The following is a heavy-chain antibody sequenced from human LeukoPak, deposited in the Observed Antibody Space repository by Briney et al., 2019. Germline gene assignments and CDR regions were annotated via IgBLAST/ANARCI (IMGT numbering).Heavy chain of an antibody. CDR3: AREMTTVLPLLDP. J-gene: IGHJ5*02. Sequence: MSSQTLSLTCAVSGGSISSGGYSWSWIRQPPGKGLEWIGYIYHSGSTNYNPSLKSRVTISVDTSKNQFSLKLSSVTAADTAVYYCAREMTTVLPLLDPWGQGTLVTVSS. CDR1: GGSISSGGYS. CDR2: IYHSGST. V-gene: IGHV4-30-2*01. D-gene: IGHD4-17*01.